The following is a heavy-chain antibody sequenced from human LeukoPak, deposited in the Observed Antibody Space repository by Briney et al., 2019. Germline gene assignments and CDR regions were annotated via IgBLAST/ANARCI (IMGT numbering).Heavy chain of an antibody. V-gene: IGHV4-39*07. CDR3: ARKKARRGNYYGSGSYYWFDP. D-gene: IGHD3-10*01. CDR2: INHSGST. Sequence: SETLSLTCTVSGGPISSGGYYWSWIRQPPGKGLEWIGEINHSGSTKYNPSLKSRVTISVDTSKNQFSLKLSSVTAADTAVYYCARKKARRGNYYGSGSYYWFDPWGQGTLVTVSS. J-gene: IGHJ5*02. CDR1: GGPISSGGYY.